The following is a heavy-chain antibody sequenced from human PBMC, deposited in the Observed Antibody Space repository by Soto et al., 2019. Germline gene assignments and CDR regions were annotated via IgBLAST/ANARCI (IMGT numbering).Heavy chain of an antibody. CDR2: IDSTGTNK. J-gene: IGHJ4*02. CDR3: VSWVSAHFDS. Sequence: GGSLKLSCAAPGLICNWHGVSWARQAPGKGLEWVSTIDSTGTNKHYADSVKGRFTISRDSSRNTLDLQMNSLRAEDTALYYCVSWVSAHFDSWGQGALVTVSS. CDR1: GLICNWHG. V-gene: IGHV3-23*05. D-gene: IGHD2-8*01.